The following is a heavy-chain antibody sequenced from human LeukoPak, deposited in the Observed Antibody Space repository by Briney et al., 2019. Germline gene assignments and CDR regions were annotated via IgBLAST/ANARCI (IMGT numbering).Heavy chain of an antibody. V-gene: IGHV4-34*01. Sequence: SETLSLTCAVYGGSFSGYYWSWIRQPPGKGLEWIGEINHSGSTNYNPSLKSRVTISVDTSKNQFSLKLSSVTAADTAVYYCARNSYSSGWTFDYWGQRTLVTVSS. J-gene: IGHJ4*02. CDR3: ARNSYSSGWTFDY. CDR2: INHSGST. CDR1: GGSFSGYY. D-gene: IGHD6-19*01.